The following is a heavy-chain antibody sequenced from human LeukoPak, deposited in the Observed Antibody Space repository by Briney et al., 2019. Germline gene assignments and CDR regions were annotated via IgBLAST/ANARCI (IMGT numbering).Heavy chain of an antibody. V-gene: IGHV4-4*07. CDR3: GRQGYFGDHYYMDF. D-gene: IGHD3-16*01. CDR1: SGSLNSHY. CDR2: IYTTGTT. J-gene: IGHJ4*02. Sequence: SETLSLTCTASSGSLNSHYCDWVRQPPGKGLEWIGRIYTTGTTQYNPSLKSRVTMSIDTSTNQFSLNLKSMTAADTAVYYYGRQGYFGDHYYMDFWSQGTPVAVS.